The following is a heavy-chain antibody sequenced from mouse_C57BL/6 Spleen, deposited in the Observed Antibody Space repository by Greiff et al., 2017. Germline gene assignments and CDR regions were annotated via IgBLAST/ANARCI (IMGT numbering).Heavy chain of an antibody. J-gene: IGHJ4*01. CDR3: ASYYGSSYAMDY. D-gene: IGHD1-1*01. V-gene: IGHV1-39*01. CDR2: INPNYGTT. CDR1: GYSFTDYN. Sequence: EVQLQQSGPELVKPGASVKISCKASGYSFTDYNMNWVKQSNGKSLEWIGVINPNYGTTSYNQKFKGKATLTVDQSSSTASMQLNSLTSEDAAVYYCASYYGSSYAMDYWGQGTSVTVSS.